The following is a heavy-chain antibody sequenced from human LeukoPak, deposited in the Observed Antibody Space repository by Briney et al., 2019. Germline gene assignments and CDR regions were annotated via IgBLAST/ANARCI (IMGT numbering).Heavy chain of an antibody. Sequence: GGSLRLSCAASGFTFSSYAMHWVRQAPGKGLEWVAVISYDGGNKYYADSVKGRFTISRDNSKNTLYLQMNSLRAEDTAVYYCARDGGYSSSWYDFDYWGQGTLVTVSS. D-gene: IGHD6-13*01. CDR1: GFTFSSYA. V-gene: IGHV3-30*04. J-gene: IGHJ4*02. CDR2: ISYDGGNK. CDR3: ARDGGYSSSWYDFDY.